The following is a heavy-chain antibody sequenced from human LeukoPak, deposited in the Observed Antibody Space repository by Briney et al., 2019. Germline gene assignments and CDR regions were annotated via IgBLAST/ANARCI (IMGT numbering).Heavy chain of an antibody. CDR3: ARYQGSSWHPWSPIFDY. J-gene: IGHJ4*02. CDR1: GGSISSYY. D-gene: IGHD6-13*01. CDR2: IYYSGST. V-gene: IGHV4-59*01. Sequence: PSETLSLTCTGSGGSISSYYWSWIRQPPGKGLEWIGYIYYSGSTNYNPSLKSRVTISVDTSKNQFSLKLSSVTAADTAVYYCARYQGSSWHPWSPIFDYWGQGTLVTVSS.